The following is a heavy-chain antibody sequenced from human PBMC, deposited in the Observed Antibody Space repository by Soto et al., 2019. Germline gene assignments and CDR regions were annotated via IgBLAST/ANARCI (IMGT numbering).Heavy chain of an antibody. D-gene: IGHD3-22*01. CDR2: ISKDGSTK. CDR1: GFTFSSYG. CDR3: AKETHSSGYGSYFDY. J-gene: IGHJ4*02. V-gene: IGHV3-30*18. Sequence: QVQLVESGGGVVQPGRSLRLSCAVSGFTFSSYGMHWVRQAPGKGLEWVAVISKDGSTKYDADSVKGRFTISRDNLKNTLYLKMNSLRAEDTAVYYFAKETHSSGYGSYFDYWGQGTLVTVSS.